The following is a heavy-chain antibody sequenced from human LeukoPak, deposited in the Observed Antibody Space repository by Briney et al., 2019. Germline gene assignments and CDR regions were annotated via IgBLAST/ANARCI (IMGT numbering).Heavy chain of an antibody. Sequence: SETLSLTCTVSGGSISSGSYYWSWIRQPAGKGLEWIGRIYTSGSTNYNPSLKSRVTISIDTSNNQFSLKLSSVTAADTAVYYCARTRTGDLDYWGQGTLVTVSS. CDR2: IYTSGST. J-gene: IGHJ4*02. D-gene: IGHD1-1*01. V-gene: IGHV4-61*02. CDR3: ARTRTGDLDY. CDR1: GGSISSGSYY.